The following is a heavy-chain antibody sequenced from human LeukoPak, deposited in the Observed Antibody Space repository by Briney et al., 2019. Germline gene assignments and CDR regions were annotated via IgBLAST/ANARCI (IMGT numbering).Heavy chain of an antibody. J-gene: IGHJ3*02. V-gene: IGHV3-30*02. CDR3: AKTTIVGATVDVFDI. Sequence: PGESLRLSCAASGFTFSNFGMHWVRQAPGKGLEWVALIRYDGSNKYYADSVKGRFTISRDNSKNTLYLQMNSQRPEDTAVYSCAKTTIVGATVDVFDIWGQGTMVTVSS. CDR2: IRYDGSNK. D-gene: IGHD1-26*01. CDR1: GFTFSNFG.